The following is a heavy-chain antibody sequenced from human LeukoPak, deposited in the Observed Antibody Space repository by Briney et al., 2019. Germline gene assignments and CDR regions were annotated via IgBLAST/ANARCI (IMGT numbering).Heavy chain of an antibody. CDR1: GYTFTSYA. D-gene: IGHD3-10*01. J-gene: IGHJ6*02. CDR2: INTNTGNP. V-gene: IGHV7-4-1*02. Sequence: GASVKVSCKASGYTFTSYAMNWVRQAPGQGLEWMGWINTNTGNPTYAQGFTGRFVFSLDTSVSTAYLQISSLKAEDTAVYYCARPSWFGRLHYYYYGMDVWGQGTTVTVSS. CDR3: ARPSWFGRLHYYYYGMDV.